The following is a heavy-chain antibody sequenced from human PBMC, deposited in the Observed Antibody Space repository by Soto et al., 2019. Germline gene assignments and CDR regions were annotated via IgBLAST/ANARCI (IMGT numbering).Heavy chain of an antibody. CDR2: INSDGSST. Sequence: EVQLVESGGGLVQPGGSLRLSCAASGFTFSSYWMHWVRQAPGKGLVWVSRINSDGSSTSYADSVKGRFTISRDNAKNTLYLQMNSLRAEDTAVYYGGAGTPLRHNLFDPWGQGTLVTVSS. D-gene: IGHD6-19*01. J-gene: IGHJ5*02. CDR3: GAGTPLRHNLFDP. CDR1: GFTFSSYW. V-gene: IGHV3-74*01.